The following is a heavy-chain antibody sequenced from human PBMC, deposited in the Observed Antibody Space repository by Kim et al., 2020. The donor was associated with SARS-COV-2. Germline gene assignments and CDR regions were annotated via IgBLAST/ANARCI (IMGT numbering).Heavy chain of an antibody. CDR1: GFTFSGYW. CDR3: ASLSTGYVWDKFHY. CDR2: VNSDGSST. Sequence: GGSLRLSCVASGFTFSGYWMHWVRQAPGKGLVWVSRVNSDGSSTSYADSVKGRFTMSRDNARNTLYLQMNSLRAVDTAVYYCASLSTGYVWDKFHYWGQGTLVTVS. D-gene: IGHD3-16*01. V-gene: IGHV3-74*01. J-gene: IGHJ4*02.